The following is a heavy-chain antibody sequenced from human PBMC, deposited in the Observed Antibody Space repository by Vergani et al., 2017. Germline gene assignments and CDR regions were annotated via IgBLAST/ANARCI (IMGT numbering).Heavy chain of an antibody. CDR2: IYSGGST. CDR1: GFTVSSNY. CDR3: ARARGDRSGYYGRNYYYYYGMDV. J-gene: IGHJ6*02. V-gene: IGHV3-53*01. Sequence: EVQLVESGGGLIQPGGSLRLSCAASGFTVSSNYMSWVRQAPGKGLEWVSGIYSGGSTYYADSVKGRFTICRDNSKNTLYLQMNSLRAEDTAVYYCARARGDRSGYYGRNYYYYYGMDVWGQGTTVTVSS. D-gene: IGHD3-22*01.